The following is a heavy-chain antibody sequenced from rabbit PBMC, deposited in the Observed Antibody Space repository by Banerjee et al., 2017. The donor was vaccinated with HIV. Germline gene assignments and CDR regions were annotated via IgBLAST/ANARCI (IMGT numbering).Heavy chain of an antibody. CDR3: ARAPYAGSSDDYIYYYGMDL. J-gene: IGHJ6*01. CDR2: IYAGSSGST. D-gene: IGHD1-1*01. Sequence: QSLEESGGDLVKPGASLTLTCTASGFSFSSSYWICWVRQAPGKGLEWIACIYAGSSGSTYYASWAKGRFTISKTSSTTVTLQMTSLTAADTATYFCARAPYAGSSDDYIYYYGMDLWGQGTLVTVS. CDR1: GFSFSSSYW. V-gene: IGHV1S40*01.